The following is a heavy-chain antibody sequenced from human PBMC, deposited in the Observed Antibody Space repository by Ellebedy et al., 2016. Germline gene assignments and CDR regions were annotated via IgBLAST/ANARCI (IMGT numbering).Heavy chain of an antibody. D-gene: IGHD3-10*01. CDR2: IRSKGAGGAI. CDR1: GFTFSKAW. V-gene: IGHV3-15*01. J-gene: IGHJ4*02. CDR3: KTYTTSSAGSFEY. Sequence: GESLKISCAVSGFTFSKAWMTWVRQAPGKGLEWVGRIRSKGAGGAIEYAAPVKDRFTISRDDTKSTVYLQMNSLTTEDTAVYYCKTYTTSSAGSFEYWGQGTLVTVSS.